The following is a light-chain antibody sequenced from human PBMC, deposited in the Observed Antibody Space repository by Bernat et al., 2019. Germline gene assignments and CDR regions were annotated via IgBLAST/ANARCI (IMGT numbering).Light chain of an antibody. Sequence: SNVLTQPLSVSVAPGQTARITCEGDNIGGKSVHWYQQKPGQAPVLVVYEDSDRPSGIPERFSGSNSGNTATLTISRVEAGDEADFYCQAGDSENHHYIFGTGTKVTVL. V-gene: IGLV3-21*02. CDR3: QAGDSENHHYI. CDR2: EDS. J-gene: IGLJ1*01. CDR1: NIGGKS.